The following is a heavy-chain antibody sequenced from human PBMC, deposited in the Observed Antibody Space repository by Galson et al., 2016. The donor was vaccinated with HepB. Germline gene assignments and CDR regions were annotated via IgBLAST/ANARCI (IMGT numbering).Heavy chain of an antibody. V-gene: IGHV1-46*02. CDR2: MNPSGGAT. Sequence: SVKVSCKASGYTFNSHYMHWARQAPGQGLEWMGIMNPSGGATSYPPKFRGRITMTRDTSTNTVYMELSSLKSEDTAVYYCARDPLFCSGGRCYRDAYNCPGYWGQGTLVTVSS. D-gene: IGHD2-15*01. CDR3: ARDPLFCSGGRCYRDAYNCPGY. CDR1: GYTFNSHY. J-gene: IGHJ4*02.